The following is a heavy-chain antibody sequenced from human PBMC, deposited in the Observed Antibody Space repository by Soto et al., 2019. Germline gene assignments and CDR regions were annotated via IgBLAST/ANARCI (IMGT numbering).Heavy chain of an antibody. Sequence: SETLSLTCTVSGGSISSGDYYWSWIRQPPGKGLEWIGYIYYSGSTYYNPSLKSRVTISVDTSKNQFSLKLSSVTAADTAVYYCARVIYGDYIDFDYWGQGTLVTVS. J-gene: IGHJ4*02. V-gene: IGHV4-30-4*01. CDR1: GGSISSGDYY. D-gene: IGHD4-17*01. CDR2: IYYSGST. CDR3: ARVIYGDYIDFDY.